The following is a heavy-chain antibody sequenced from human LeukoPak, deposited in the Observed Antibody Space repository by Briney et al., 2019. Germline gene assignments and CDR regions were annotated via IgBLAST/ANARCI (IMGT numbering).Heavy chain of an antibody. CDR2: IYYSGST. D-gene: IGHD3-22*01. V-gene: IGHV4-39*07. CDR3: ARGGGTYCYDSSGYRIDHNWFDP. Sequence: PSETLSLTCTVSGGSISSSSYYWGWIRQPPGKGLEWIGSIYYSGSTYYNPSLKSRVTISVDTSKNQFSLKLSSVTAADTAVYYCARGGGTYCYDSSGYRIDHNWFDPWGQGTLVTVSP. J-gene: IGHJ5*02. CDR1: GGSISSSSYY.